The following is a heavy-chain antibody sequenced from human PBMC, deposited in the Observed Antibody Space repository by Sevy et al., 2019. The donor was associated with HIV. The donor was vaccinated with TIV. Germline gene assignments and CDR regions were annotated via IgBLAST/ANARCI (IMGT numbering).Heavy chain of an antibody. CDR2: ISAYYGRT. D-gene: IGHD3-22*01. CDR1: GYTFTDYA. CDR3: VREAQYSYYIYFAY. Sequence: ASVKVSCKASGYTFTDYAISWVRQAPGGGLEWVGWISAYYGRTIYEPSLQGRVTLTKNTSTNTAYMELRSLRSDDTAVYYCVREAQYSYYIYFAYWGQGTLVTVSS. V-gene: IGHV1-18*01. J-gene: IGHJ4*02.